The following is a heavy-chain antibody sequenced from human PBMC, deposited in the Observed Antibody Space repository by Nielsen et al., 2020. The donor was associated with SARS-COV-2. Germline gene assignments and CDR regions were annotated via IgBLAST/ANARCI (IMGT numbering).Heavy chain of an antibody. CDR3: ARFIAHYGSDQGGWVFDY. Sequence: SETLSLTCTVSGGSISSGGYYWSWIRQHPGKGLEWIGYIYYSGSTYYNPSLKSRVTISVDTSKNQFSLKLSSVTAADTAVYYCARFIAHYGSDQGGWVFDYWGQGTLVTVSS. J-gene: IGHJ4*02. CDR2: IYYSGST. V-gene: IGHV4-31*03. D-gene: IGHD3-10*01. CDR1: GGSISSGGYY.